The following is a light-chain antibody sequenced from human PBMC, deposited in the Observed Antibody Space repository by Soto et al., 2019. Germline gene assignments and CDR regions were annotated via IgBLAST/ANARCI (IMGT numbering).Light chain of an antibody. CDR2: EVS. CDR1: SSDVGGYNH. J-gene: IGLJ1*01. Sequence: QSVLTQPASLSGSPGQSITISCTGTSSDVGGYNHVSWYQHHPGKAPKLMIYEVSNRPSGVSNRFSGSKSGYTASLTISGLQAEDEADYYCTSYTRDTTYVFGTGTKVTVL. V-gene: IGLV2-14*01. CDR3: TSYTRDTTYV.